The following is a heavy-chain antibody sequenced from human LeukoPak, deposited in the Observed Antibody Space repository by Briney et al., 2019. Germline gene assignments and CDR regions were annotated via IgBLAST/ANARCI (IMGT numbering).Heavy chain of an antibody. D-gene: IGHD2-21*02. V-gene: IGHV3-23*01. CDR2: ISGSGGST. Sequence: PGGSLRLSCAASGFTFSSYAMSWVRQAPGKGLEWVSAISGSGGSTYYADSVKGRFTISRDNSKNTLYLQMNSLRAEDTAVYYCAKVAVVTAIPPLIFDYWGQGTLVTVSS. J-gene: IGHJ4*02. CDR1: GFTFSSYA. CDR3: AKVAVVTAIPPLIFDY.